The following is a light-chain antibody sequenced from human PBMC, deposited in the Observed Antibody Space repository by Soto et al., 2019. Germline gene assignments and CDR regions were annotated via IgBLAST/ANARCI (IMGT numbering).Light chain of an antibody. J-gene: IGKJ2*01. CDR3: QQTYSIPVT. Sequence: DIQMTQSPSSLYASVGDRVTITCRASQSISSYLNWYQQKPGKAPKLLIYAGSSLQSGVPSRFSGRGSGADFTLTISSLQPEDFATYYCQQTYSIPVTFGQGTKLEIK. CDR2: AGS. CDR1: QSISSY. V-gene: IGKV1-39*01.